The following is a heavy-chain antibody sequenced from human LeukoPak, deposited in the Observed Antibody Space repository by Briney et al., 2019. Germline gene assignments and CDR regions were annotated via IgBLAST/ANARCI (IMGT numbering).Heavy chain of an antibody. CDR3: AKLPVADTEFDY. V-gene: IGHV3-20*04. CDR1: GFTFDDYG. Sequence: GGSLRLSCAASGFTFDDYGLSWVRQAPGKGLEWVSTINWNGGSTGYADSVKGRFTISRDNSKNTLYLQMNSLRAEDTAVYYCAKLPVADTEFDYWGQGTLVTVSS. J-gene: IGHJ4*02. D-gene: IGHD6-19*01. CDR2: INWNGGST.